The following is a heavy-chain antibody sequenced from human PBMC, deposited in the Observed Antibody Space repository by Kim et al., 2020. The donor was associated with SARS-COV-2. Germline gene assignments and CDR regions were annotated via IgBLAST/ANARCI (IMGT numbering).Heavy chain of an antibody. V-gene: IGHV4-34*01. D-gene: IGHD6-19*01. CDR3: ARGGWLVRFIDY. CDR2: INHSGST. Sequence: SETLSLTCAVYGGSFSGYYWSWIRQPPGKGLEWIGEINHSGSTNYNPSLKSRVTISVDTSKNQFSLKLSSVTAADTAVYYCARGGWLVRFIDYWGQGTLVTVSS. J-gene: IGHJ4*02. CDR1: GGSFSGYY.